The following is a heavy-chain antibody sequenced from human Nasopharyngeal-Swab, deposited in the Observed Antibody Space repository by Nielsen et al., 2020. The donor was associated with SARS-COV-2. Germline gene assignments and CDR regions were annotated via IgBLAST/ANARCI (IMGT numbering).Heavy chain of an antibody. CDR2: ISYDGSNK. V-gene: IGHV3-30*18. CDR3: AKLGGNSDGSYFDY. CDR1: GFTFSSYG. J-gene: IGHJ4*02. Sequence: GGSRRLSCAASGFTFSSYGMHWVRQAPGKGLEWVAVISYDGSNKYYADSVKGRFTISRDNSKNTLYLQMNSLRAEDTAVYYCAKLGGNSDGSYFDYWGQGTLVTVSS. D-gene: IGHD4-23*01.